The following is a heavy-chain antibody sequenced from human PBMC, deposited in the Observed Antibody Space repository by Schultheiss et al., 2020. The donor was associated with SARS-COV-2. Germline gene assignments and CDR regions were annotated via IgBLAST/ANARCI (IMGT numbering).Heavy chain of an antibody. CDR3: ARHRVGYSYGFHDY. J-gene: IGHJ4*02. CDR1: GGSISSSSYY. V-gene: IGHV4-61*05. CDR2: IYYSGST. D-gene: IGHD5-18*01. Sequence: SETLSLTCTVSGGSISSSSYYWSWIRQPPGKGLEWIGYIYYSGSTNYNPSLKSRVTISVDTSKNQFSLKLSSVTAADTAVYYCARHRVGYSYGFHDYWGQGTLVTVSS.